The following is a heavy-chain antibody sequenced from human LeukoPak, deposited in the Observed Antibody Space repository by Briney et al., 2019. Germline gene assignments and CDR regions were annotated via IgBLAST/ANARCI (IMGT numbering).Heavy chain of an antibody. D-gene: IGHD3-10*01. CDR1: GGSFSGYY. CDR2: INHSGST. J-gene: IGHJ3*02. CDR3: ARGYYGSGSYGAFDI. V-gene: IGHV4-34*01. Sequence: PSETLSLTCAVYGGSFSGYYWSWIRQPPGKGLEWIGEINHSGSTNYNPSLKSRVTISVDTSKNQFSLKLSAVTAADTAVYYCARGYYGSGSYGAFDIWGQGTMVTVSS.